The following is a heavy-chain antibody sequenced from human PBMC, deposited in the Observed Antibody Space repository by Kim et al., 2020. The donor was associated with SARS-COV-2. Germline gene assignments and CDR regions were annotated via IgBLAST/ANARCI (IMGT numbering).Heavy chain of an antibody. CDR2: K. Sequence: KYYADSVKGRFTISRDNSKNTLYLKMNSLRAEDTAVYYCARSERKIRGDYWGQGTLVTVSS. J-gene: IGHJ4*02. D-gene: IGHD3-10*01. V-gene: IGHV3-33*01. CDR3: ARSERKIRGDY.